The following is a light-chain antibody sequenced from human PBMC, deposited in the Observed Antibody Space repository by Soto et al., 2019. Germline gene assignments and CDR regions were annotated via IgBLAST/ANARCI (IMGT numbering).Light chain of an antibody. CDR2: TSS. J-gene: IGKJ2*01. CDR3: QQSYTTPYT. CDR1: QSISGY. V-gene: IGKV1-39*01. Sequence: DIQMTQSPSYLSASVGDKVTLTCRASQSISGYLNWYHQKPGKAPAMVIQTSSTLQSGVPSRYSGTRSGTDFTLTISSLQPEDFGTFFCQQSYTTPYTFGQGTKVDIK.